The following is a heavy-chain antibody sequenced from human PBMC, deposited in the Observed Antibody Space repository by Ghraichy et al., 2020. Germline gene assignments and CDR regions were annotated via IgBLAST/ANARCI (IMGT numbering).Heavy chain of an antibody. CDR3: ARNGLWLVLGDAFDI. J-gene: IGHJ3*02. CDR1: GFTFRTYA. CDR2: ISYDGSNK. V-gene: IGHV3-30-3*01. Sequence: GGSLRLSCAASGFTFRTYAMHWVRQAPGKGLEWVVVISYDGSNKYYAESVKGRFTISRDNSKNTLYLQMNSLRAEDTAVYYCARNGLWLVLGDAFDIWGQGTMVTVSP. D-gene: IGHD6-19*01.